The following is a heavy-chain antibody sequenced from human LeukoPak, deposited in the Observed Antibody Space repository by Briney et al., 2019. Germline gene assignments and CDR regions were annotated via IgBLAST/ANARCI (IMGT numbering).Heavy chain of an antibody. CDR3: ARDSGYDFWSGYYNYYYYGMDV. V-gene: IGHV4-4*07. CDR2: IYTSGST. Sequence: PSETLSLTCTVSGGSISSYYWSWIRQPAGKGLEWIGRIYTSGSTNYNPSLKSRVTMSVDTSKNQFSLKLSSVTAADTAVYYCARDSGYDFWSGYYNYYYYGMDVWGQGTTVTVSS. CDR1: GGSISSYY. D-gene: IGHD3-3*01. J-gene: IGHJ6*02.